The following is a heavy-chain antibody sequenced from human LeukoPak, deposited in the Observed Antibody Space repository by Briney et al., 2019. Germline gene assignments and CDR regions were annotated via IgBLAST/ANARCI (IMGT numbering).Heavy chain of an antibody. V-gene: IGHV3-30*02. CDR3: TKDRAYGQFLWGNDY. J-gene: IGHJ4*02. D-gene: IGHD2-21*01. CDR1: GFTFSKYG. Sequence: GGSLRLSCAASGFTFSKYGIHWVRQAPGKGLEWVAFIPFDEDKRYYADSVKGRLTISRDNSKNTMYLQMNSLRPEDTALYYCTKDRAYGQFLWGNDYWGQGILVTVSS. CDR2: IPFDEDKR.